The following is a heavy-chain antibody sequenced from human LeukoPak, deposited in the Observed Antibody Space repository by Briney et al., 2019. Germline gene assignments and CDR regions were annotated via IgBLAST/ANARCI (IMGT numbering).Heavy chain of an antibody. J-gene: IGHJ3*02. D-gene: IGHD6-13*01. CDR2: ISSSSSYI. CDR3: ASSGYTALRRGI. Sequence: PGGSLRLSCAAYGFTFSSYSMNWVRQAPGKGLEWVSSISSSSSYIYYADSVKGRFTISRDNAKNSLYLQMNSLRAEDTAVYYCASSGYTALRRGIWGQGTMVTVSS. V-gene: IGHV3-21*01. CDR1: GFTFSSYS.